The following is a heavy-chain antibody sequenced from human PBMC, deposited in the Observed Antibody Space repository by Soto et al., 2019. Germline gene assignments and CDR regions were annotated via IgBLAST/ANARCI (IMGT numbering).Heavy chain of an antibody. J-gene: IGHJ6*02. D-gene: IGHD3-3*01. CDR2: ISYDGSNK. Sequence: GGSLRLSCAASGFTFSSYGMHWVRQAPGKGLEWVAVISYDGSNKYYADSVKGRFTISRDNSKNTLYLQMNSLRAEDTAVYYCAKDMAYYDFWSGYYNRYYYYGMDVWGQGTTVTVSS. CDR1: GFTFSSYG. CDR3: AKDMAYYDFWSGYYNRYYYYGMDV. V-gene: IGHV3-30*18.